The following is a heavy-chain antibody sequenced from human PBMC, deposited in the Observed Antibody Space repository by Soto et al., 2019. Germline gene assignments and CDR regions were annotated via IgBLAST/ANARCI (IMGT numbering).Heavy chain of an antibody. CDR2: LYTGTDT. CDR1: GFSVSSSY. CDR3: ARPRYPGTYSGRFLDY. D-gene: IGHD1-26*01. Sequence: PGGSLRLSCAASGFSVSSSYLTWVHQAPGKGLEWVAILYTGTDTVYADSVKGRFTISRDSSKNTLYLQMHSLRAEDTAMSFCARPRYPGTYSGRFLDYWRQGSLVTFSS. J-gene: IGHJ4*02. V-gene: IGHV3-53*01.